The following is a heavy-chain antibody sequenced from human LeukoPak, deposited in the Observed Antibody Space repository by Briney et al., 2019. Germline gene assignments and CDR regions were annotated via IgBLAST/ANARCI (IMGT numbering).Heavy chain of an antibody. V-gene: IGHV4-59*12. J-gene: IGHJ4*02. Sequence: SSETLSLTCTVSGGSISSYYWSWIRQPPGKGLEWIGYIYHSGSTYYNPSLKSRVTISVDTSKNQFSLKLSSVTAADTAVYYCARENYSSGWYSGGYFDYWGQGTLVTVSS. CDR1: GGSISSYY. CDR2: IYHSGST. CDR3: ARENYSSGWYSGGYFDY. D-gene: IGHD6-13*01.